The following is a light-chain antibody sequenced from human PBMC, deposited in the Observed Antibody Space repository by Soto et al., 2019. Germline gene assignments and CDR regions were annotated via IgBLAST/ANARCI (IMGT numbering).Light chain of an antibody. J-gene: IGKJ1*01. CDR1: QSVSTY. CDR2: GAS. V-gene: IGKV3-20*01. CDR3: QQCGSSGT. Sequence: EIVLTHSPATLSLSPGERAALSCRASQSVSTYLAWYQQKPGQAPRLLIYGASNRATGIPDRFSGSGSGTDFTLTISRLEPEDFAVYYCQQCGSSGTFGQGTKVDIK.